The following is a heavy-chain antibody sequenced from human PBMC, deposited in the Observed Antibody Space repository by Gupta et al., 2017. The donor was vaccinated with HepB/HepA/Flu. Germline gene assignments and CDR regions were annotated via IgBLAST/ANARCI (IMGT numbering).Heavy chain of an antibody. D-gene: IGHD3-22*01. CDR3: AREYYYNYTGYRAVKY. Sequence: EIQLVASGGGLVQPGGSLRLSCAASGFSFSDFYMTWVRQAPGKGLEWVANIKEDGSEKYYVDSVKGRFTISRDNAKNSLYLQMNSLRGEDTAVYYCAREYYYNYTGYRAVKYWGQGTLVTVSS. J-gene: IGHJ4*02. V-gene: IGHV3-7*01. CDR2: IKEDGSEK. CDR1: GFSFSDFY.